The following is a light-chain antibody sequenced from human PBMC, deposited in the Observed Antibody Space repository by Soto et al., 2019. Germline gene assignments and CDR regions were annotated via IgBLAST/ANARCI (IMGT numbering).Light chain of an antibody. V-gene: IGKV3-15*01. CDR3: QQYNHWPLT. J-gene: IGKJ1*01. Sequence: EIVMTQSPATLSVSPGERATLSCRASQGVSSDLAWHQQRPGQAPRLLIYGASTRATGIPARFSGSGSGTEFTLTITYLHPEDFATYSCQQYNHWPLTFGQGTKVDSK. CDR2: GAS. CDR1: QGVSSD.